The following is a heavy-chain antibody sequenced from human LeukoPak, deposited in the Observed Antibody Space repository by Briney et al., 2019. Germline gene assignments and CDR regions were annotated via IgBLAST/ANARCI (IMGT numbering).Heavy chain of an antibody. CDR2: IYYSGST. V-gene: IGHV4-59*01. J-gene: IGHJ6*03. CDR3: GSLGPYYYYYMDV. D-gene: IGHD7-27*01. Sequence: SETLSLTCTVSGGSISSYYWSWIRQPPGKGLEWIGYIYYSGSTNYNPSLKSRVTISVDTSKNQFSLKLSSVTAADTAVYYCGSLGPYYYYYMDVWGKGTTVTVSS. CDR1: GGSISSYY.